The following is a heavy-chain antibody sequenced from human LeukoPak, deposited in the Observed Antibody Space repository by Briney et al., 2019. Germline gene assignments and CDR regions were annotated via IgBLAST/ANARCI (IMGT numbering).Heavy chain of an antibody. D-gene: IGHD1-26*01. Sequence: GASLQIPSRGSGYTFINYWIGWVRQMPGKGLEWMAIIYPGDSDRRYSPSFQGQVTISADRSIRTAYLRWSSLKASDTAIYYCARLTWDQYFFDFWGQGTQVTVSS. CDR3: ARLTWDQYFFDF. CDR1: GYTFINYW. V-gene: IGHV5-51*01. CDR2: IYPGDSDR. J-gene: IGHJ5*01.